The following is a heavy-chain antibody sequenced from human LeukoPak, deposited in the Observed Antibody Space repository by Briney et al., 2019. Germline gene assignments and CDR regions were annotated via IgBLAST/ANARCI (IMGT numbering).Heavy chain of an antibody. CDR2: INPNGGST. Sequence: GASVKVSCKASGYTFTSYYMHWVRQAPGQGHEWMGIINPNGGSTNYAQKFQGRVTMTRDTSTSTVYMELSSLRSEDTAMYYCAREGVPAGNWFDPWGQGTLVTVPS. CDR3: AREGVPAGNWFDP. V-gene: IGHV1-46*01. CDR1: GYTFTSYY. J-gene: IGHJ5*02. D-gene: IGHD2-2*01.